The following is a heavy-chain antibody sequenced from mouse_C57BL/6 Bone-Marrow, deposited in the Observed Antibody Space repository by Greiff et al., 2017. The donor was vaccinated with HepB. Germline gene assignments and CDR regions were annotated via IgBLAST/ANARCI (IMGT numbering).Heavy chain of an antibody. D-gene: IGHD1-1*01. CDR3: ARDYYGSRRGNAMDY. CDR1: GYTFTSYW. J-gene: IGHJ4*01. CDR2: IDPNSGGT. V-gene: IGHV1-72*01. Sequence: QVQLQQPGAELVKPGASVKLSCKASGYTFTSYWMHWVKQRPGRGLEWIGRIDPNSGGTKYNEKFKSKATLTVDKPSSTADMQLSSLTSEDSAVYYCARDYYGSRRGNAMDYWGQGTSVTVSS.